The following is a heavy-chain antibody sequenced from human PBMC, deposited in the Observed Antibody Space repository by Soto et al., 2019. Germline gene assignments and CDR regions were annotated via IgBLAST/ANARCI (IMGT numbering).Heavy chain of an antibody. Sequence: QLQLRESGPGLVKPSETLSLTCTVSGGSISSSSYYWASIRQSPGKGLEWIGSVYDNGFTYYNPSLKSRVTTSVDTCKNQSSLNLTSVTAADTAVYYCARMGDFWSGPGERDPWGQGTLLSVSS. D-gene: IGHD3-3*01. CDR1: GGSISSSSYY. CDR2: VYDNGFT. J-gene: IGHJ5*02. V-gene: IGHV4-39*01. CDR3: ARMGDFWSGPGERDP.